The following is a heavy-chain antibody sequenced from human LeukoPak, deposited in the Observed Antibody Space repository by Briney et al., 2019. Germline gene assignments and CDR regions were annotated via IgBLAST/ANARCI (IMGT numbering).Heavy chain of an antibody. D-gene: IGHD1-26*01. CDR1: GGSVNSGSYY. V-gene: IGHV4-61*01. J-gene: IGHJ4*02. CDR3: ARAAYSGSYHSDY. CDR2: IYYSGST. Sequence: SETQSLTCTVSGGSVNSGSYYWNWIRQPPGKGLEWIGYIYYSGSTNYNPSLKSRVTISVDTSKNQFSLKLSSVTAADTAVYYCARAAYSGSYHSDYWGQGTLVTVSS.